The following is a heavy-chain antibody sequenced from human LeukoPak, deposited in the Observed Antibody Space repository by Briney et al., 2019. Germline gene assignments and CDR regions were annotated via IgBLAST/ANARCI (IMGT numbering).Heavy chain of an antibody. CDR2: ITNSGDDT. CDR3: AKAPMEDSWYIHFDY. CDR1: GFTFSSYA. D-gene: IGHD6-13*01. Sequence: GGSLRLSCAASGFTFSSYAMSWVRQAPGKGLEWVSAITNSGDDTYYADSVKGRFTISRDNSKNTLYLQINSLRAEDTAIYYCAKAPMEDSWYIHFDYWGQGTLVTVSS. V-gene: IGHV3-23*01. J-gene: IGHJ4*02.